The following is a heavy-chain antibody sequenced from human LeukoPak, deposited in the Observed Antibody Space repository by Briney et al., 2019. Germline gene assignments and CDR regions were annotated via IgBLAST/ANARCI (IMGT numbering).Heavy chain of an antibody. CDR2: IIPIFGTT. CDR1: GGTFSSYG. D-gene: IGHD2-2*01. CDR3: ASTQGYCTSTSCYDSGEVDD. J-gene: IGHJ4*02. Sequence: PSVKVSCKASGGTFSSYGIIWVRQAPGQGLEWMGGIIPIFGTTNYAQKFQGRVTITADGSTSTAYMELSSLRSEDTAVYYCASTQGYCTSTSCYDSGEVDDWGQGTLVTVSS. V-gene: IGHV1-69*13.